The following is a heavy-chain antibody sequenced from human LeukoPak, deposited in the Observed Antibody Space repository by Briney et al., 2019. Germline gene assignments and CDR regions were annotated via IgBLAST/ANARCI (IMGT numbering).Heavy chain of an antibody. Sequence: VASVKVSCKASGGTFGSYAISWVRQAPGQGLEWMGGIIPIFGTANYAQKFQGRVTMTRDTSTSTVYMELSSLRSEDTAVYYCARSRDSYYYMDVWGKGTTVTISS. V-gene: IGHV1-69*05. CDR3: ARSRDSYYYMDV. CDR2: IIPIFGTA. J-gene: IGHJ6*03. CDR1: GGTFGSYA. D-gene: IGHD5-24*01.